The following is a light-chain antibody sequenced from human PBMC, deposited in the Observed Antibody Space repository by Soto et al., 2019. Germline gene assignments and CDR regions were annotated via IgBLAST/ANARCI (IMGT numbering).Light chain of an antibody. CDR2: QVS. V-gene: IGLV2-14*01. Sequence: QSALTQPASVSESPGQSITISCTGTSSDVGYYNYVSWYQHHPGKAPKLMMYQVSNRPSGVSNRFSGSKSGNTASLTISGLQAEDEADYYCSSYTTASTYVFGTGTKLTVL. J-gene: IGLJ1*01. CDR1: SSDVGYYNY. CDR3: SSYTTASTYV.